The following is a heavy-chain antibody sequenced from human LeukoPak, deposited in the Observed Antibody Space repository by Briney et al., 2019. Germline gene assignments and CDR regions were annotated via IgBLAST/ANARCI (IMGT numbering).Heavy chain of an antibody. J-gene: IGHJ4*02. D-gene: IGHD2-2*01. CDR1: GFTFSSYA. CDR2: IKQDGSEK. CDR3: ARADCSSTSCFQFDY. V-gene: IGHV3-7*03. Sequence: GGSLRLSCAASGFTFSSYAMSWVRQAPGKGLEWVANIKQDGSEKYYVDSVKGRFTISRDNAKNSLYLQMNSLRAEDTAVYYCARADCSSTSCFQFDYWGQGTLVTVSS.